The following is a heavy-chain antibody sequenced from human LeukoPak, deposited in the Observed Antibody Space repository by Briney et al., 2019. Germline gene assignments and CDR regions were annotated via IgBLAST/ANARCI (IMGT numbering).Heavy chain of an antibody. Sequence: ASVKVSCKASGYTFTGYYMHWVRQAPGQGLEWMGWINPNSGGTNYAQKFQGRVTMTRDTSISTAYMELSSLRSEDTAVYYCARVSLDTAMANYYYYGMDVWGQGTTVTVSS. V-gene: IGHV1-2*02. CDR2: INPNSGGT. CDR1: GYTFTGYY. J-gene: IGHJ6*02. CDR3: ARVSLDTAMANYYYYGMDV. D-gene: IGHD5-18*01.